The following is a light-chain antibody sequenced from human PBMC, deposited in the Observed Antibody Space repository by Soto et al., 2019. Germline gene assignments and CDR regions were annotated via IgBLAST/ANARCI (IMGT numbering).Light chain of an antibody. CDR3: QHYGTTPWT. CDR2: GAS. J-gene: IGKJ1*01. V-gene: IGKV3-20*01. Sequence: ETVLTQSPGTLSLSPGERVTLSCRASQSVCNRCLAWYQQKPGQSPRLLIYGASTRATGIPDRFSGSGYGTDFTLTISSLEPEDFAVYYCQHYGTTPWTFGQGTKVGLK. CDR1: QSVCNRC.